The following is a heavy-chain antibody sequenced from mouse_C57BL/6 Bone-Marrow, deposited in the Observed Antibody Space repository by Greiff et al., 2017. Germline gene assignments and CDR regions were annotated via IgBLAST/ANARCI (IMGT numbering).Heavy chain of an antibody. CDR1: GYTFTSYW. Sequence: QVQLQQPGAELVMPGASVKLSCKASGYTFTSYWMHWVKQRPGQGLEWIGEIDPSDSYTNYNQKFKGKSTLTVDKSSSTAYMQLSSLTSEDSAVYYCARAYYYGSSYVPWFAYWGQGTLVTVSA. CDR3: ARAYYYGSSYVPWFAY. D-gene: IGHD1-1*01. CDR2: IDPSDSYT. J-gene: IGHJ3*01. V-gene: IGHV1-69*01.